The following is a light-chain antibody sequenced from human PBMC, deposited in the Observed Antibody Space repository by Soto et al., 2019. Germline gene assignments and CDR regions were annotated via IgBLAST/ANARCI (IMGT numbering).Light chain of an antibody. V-gene: IGLV1-44*01. Sequence: QSVLTQPPSASGTPGQRVTISCSGSSSNIGSNTVNWYQQLPGMAPKFLIYSNNQRPSGVPDRFSGSKSGTSASLAISGLQSEDEADYYCAAWDDSLNGYVFGTGTKLTVL. CDR2: SNN. CDR3: AAWDDSLNGYV. CDR1: SSNIGSNT. J-gene: IGLJ1*01.